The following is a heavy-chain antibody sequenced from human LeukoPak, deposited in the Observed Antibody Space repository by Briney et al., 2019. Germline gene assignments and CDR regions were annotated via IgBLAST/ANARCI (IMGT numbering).Heavy chain of an antibody. D-gene: IGHD2-2*01. CDR1: GGSFSGYY. Sequence: SETLSLTCAVYGGSFSGYYWSWIRQPSGKGLEWIGEINHSGSTNYNPSLKSRVTISVDTSKNQFSLKLSSVTAADTAVYYCARGTFVAVPAHYGMDVWGKGTTVTVSS. CDR2: INHSGST. CDR3: ARGTFVAVPAHYGMDV. V-gene: IGHV4-34*01. J-gene: IGHJ6*04.